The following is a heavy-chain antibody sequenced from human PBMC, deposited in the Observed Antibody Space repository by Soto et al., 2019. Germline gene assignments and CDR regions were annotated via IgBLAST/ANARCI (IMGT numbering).Heavy chain of an antibody. CDR3: AREVAAAGTYFDY. Sequence: GGSLRLSCAASGFTFSSYAMHWVRQAPGKGLEWVAVISYDGSNKYYADSVKGRFTISRDNSKYTLYLQMNSLRAEDTAVYYCAREVAAAGTYFDYWGQGTLVTVSS. D-gene: IGHD6-13*01. V-gene: IGHV3-30-3*01. CDR2: ISYDGSNK. J-gene: IGHJ4*02. CDR1: GFTFSSYA.